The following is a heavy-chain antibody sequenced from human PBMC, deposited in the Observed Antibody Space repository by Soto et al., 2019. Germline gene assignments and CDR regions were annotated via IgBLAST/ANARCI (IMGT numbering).Heavy chain of an antibody. CDR1: GFTFSSYA. J-gene: IGHJ4*02. CDR3: AKGGQELRFLEWLSFDY. CDR2: ISGSGGST. V-gene: IGHV3-23*01. D-gene: IGHD3-3*01. Sequence: PGGSLRLSCAASGFTFSSYAMSWVRQAPGKGLEWVSAISGSGGSTYYADSVKGRFTISRDNSKNTLYLQMNSLRAEDTAVYYCAKGGQELRFLEWLSFDYCGQGPLVTVS.